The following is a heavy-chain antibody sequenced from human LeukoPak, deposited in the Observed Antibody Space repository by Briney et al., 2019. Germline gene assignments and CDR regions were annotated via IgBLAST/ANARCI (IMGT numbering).Heavy chain of an antibody. V-gene: IGHV3-23*01. Sequence: GGSLRLSCAASGFTFSSYGMSWVRQAPGKGLEWVSAISGSGGSTYYADSVKGRFTISRDNSKNTLYLQMNTLRAEDTAVYYCARGTRDCSSTSCYTNFFDYWGQGTLVTVSS. CDR2: ISGSGGST. J-gene: IGHJ4*02. CDR1: GFTFSSYG. D-gene: IGHD2-2*02. CDR3: ARGTRDCSSTSCYTNFFDY.